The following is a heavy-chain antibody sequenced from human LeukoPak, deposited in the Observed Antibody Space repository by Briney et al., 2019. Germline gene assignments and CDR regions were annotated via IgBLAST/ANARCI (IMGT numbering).Heavy chain of an antibody. J-gene: IGHJ6*02. D-gene: IGHD3-3*01. CDR1: GGSISSYY. CDR2: IYYSGST. V-gene: IGHV4-59*01. CDR3: ARDYYDFWSGYYGYYYGMDV. Sequence: RSSETLSLTCTVSGGSISSYYWSWVRQPPGKGLEWIGYIYYSGSTNYNPSLKSRVTISVDTSKNQFSLKLSSVTAADTVVYYCARDYYDFWSGYYGYYYGMDVWGQGTTVTVSS.